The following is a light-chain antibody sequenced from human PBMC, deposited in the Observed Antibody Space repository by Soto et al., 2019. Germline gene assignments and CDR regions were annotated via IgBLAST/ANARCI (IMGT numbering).Light chain of an antibody. CDR1: QGISSY. Sequence: AIRMTQSPSSLSASTGDRVTITCRASQGISSYLAWYQQKPRKAPKLLIYAASTLQSGVPSRFSGSGSGTDFTLTISSLQPEEFATYYCQQLNSYPITVGQGTRLEIK. CDR2: AAS. CDR3: QQLNSYPIT. J-gene: IGKJ5*01. V-gene: IGKV1-8*01.